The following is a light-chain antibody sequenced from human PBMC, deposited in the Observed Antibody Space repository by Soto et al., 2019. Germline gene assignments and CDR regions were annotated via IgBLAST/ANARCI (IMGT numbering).Light chain of an antibody. Sequence: EIVMTQSPATLSVSPGERATLSCRASQSVSSNVAWYQQKPGQAPRLLFHGASSRATGIPARFSGSGSGTEFTLTISSLQSEDFAVYYWQQYNSWPPLTFGGGTKVEI. CDR1: QSVSSN. J-gene: IGKJ4*01. V-gene: IGKV3-15*01. CDR2: GAS. CDR3: QQYNSWPPLT.